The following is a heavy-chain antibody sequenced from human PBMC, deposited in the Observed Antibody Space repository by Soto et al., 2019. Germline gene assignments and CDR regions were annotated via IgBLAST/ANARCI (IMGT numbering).Heavy chain of an antibody. CDR1: GFTFSSYA. Sequence: GGSLRLSCAASGFTFSSYAMHWVRQAPGKGLEWVAVISYDGSNKYYADSVKGRFTISRDNSKNTLYLQMNSLRAEDTAVYYCARPSVDTAPFPLYWGQGTLVTVSS. D-gene: IGHD5-18*01. J-gene: IGHJ4*02. CDR2: ISYDGSNK. CDR3: ARPSVDTAPFPLY. V-gene: IGHV3-30-3*01.